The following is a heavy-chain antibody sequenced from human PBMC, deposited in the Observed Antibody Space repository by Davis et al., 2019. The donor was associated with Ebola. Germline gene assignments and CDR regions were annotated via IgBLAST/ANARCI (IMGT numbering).Heavy chain of an antibody. Sequence: PSETLSLTCTVSGDSISSSSPYWGWIRQPPGKGLDWIGSIFYSGTTYYNPSLMSRVTISVDTSKNQFSLKLSSVTAADTAVYYCSRYDVATESFGYWGQGTLVTVSS. V-gene: IGHV4-39*07. CDR1: GDSISSSSPY. CDR3: SRYDVATESFGY. CDR2: IFYSGTT. D-gene: IGHD5-12*01. J-gene: IGHJ4*02.